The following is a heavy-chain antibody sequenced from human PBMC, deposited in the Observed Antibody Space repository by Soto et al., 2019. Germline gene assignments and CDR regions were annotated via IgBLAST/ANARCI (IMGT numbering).Heavy chain of an antibody. Sequence: TVGSLRLSCVASGFTFSTFAMTWVRQTPGKGLEWVATVGDDGFRTNVADSVKGRFIISRDNSKDTLSLEMSSLRVEDTGIYYCATKFRSYFDHWGQGVRVTVSS. CDR2: VGDDGFRT. V-gene: IGHV3-23*01. CDR1: GFTFSTFA. CDR3: ATKFRSYFDH. J-gene: IGHJ4*02.